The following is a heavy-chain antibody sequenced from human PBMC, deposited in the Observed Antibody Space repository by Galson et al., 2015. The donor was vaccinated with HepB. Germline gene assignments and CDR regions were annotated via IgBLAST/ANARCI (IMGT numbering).Heavy chain of an antibody. CDR1: GGTFSSYA. D-gene: IGHD2-8*01. J-gene: IGHJ4*02. Sequence: SVKVSCKASGGTFSSYAISWVRQAPGQGLEWMGGIIPIFGTANYAQKFQGRVTITADESTSTAYMELSSLRSADTAVYYCARHEYAEYYFDYWGQGTLVTVSS. V-gene: IGHV1-69*13. CDR2: IIPIFGTA. CDR3: ARHEYAEYYFDY.